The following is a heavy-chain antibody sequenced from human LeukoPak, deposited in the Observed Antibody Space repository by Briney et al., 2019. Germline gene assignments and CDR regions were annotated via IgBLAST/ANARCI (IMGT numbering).Heavy chain of an antibody. D-gene: IGHD2-21*01. CDR1: GGSISSGDYY. J-gene: IGHJ4*02. CDR3: ARAGIEDSTLYYFDY. V-gene: IGHV4-30-4*08. Sequence: SQTLSLTCTVSGGSISSGDYYWSWIRQPPGKGLEWIGYIYSSGSTYYNPSLKSRVTISVDTSKNQFSLKLSSVTAADTAVYYCARAGIEDSTLYYFDYWGQGTLVTVSS. CDR2: IYSSGST.